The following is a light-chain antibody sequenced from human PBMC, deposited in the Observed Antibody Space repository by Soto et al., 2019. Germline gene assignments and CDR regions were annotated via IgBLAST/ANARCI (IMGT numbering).Light chain of an antibody. Sequence: DIQMTQSPSSLSASVGDRVTISCRASQGIRNDLGWYQQKPGKVPKLLIYAASTLQSGVPSRFSGSGSGTDFTLTVSSLQPEDFATYYCQQLFIYPPTFGPGTKVDI. CDR2: AAS. CDR3: QQLFIYPPT. CDR1: QGIRND. J-gene: IGKJ3*01. V-gene: IGKV1-27*01.